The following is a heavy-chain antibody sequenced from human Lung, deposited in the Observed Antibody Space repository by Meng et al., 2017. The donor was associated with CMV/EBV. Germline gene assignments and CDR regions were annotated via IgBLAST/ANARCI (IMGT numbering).Heavy chain of an antibody. Sequence: QGQRVESGGGVVHPGRALRLSCAASGFTFSSYAMHWVRQAPGKGLEWVAVISYDGSNKYYADSVKGRFTISRDNSKNTLYLQMNSLRAEDTAVYYCARGQWHSLDYWGQGTLVTVSS. CDR1: GFTFSSYA. CDR3: ARGQWHSLDY. D-gene: IGHD6-19*01. V-gene: IGHV3-30-3*01. J-gene: IGHJ4*02. CDR2: ISYDGSNK.